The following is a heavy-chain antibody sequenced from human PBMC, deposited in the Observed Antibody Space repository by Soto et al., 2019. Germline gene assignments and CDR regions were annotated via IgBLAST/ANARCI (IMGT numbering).Heavy chain of an antibody. J-gene: IGHJ4*02. CDR2: ISYDGSNK. V-gene: IGHV3-30*18. CDR1: GFTFSSYG. D-gene: IGHD5-18*01. Sequence: QVQLVESGGGVVQPGRSLRLSCAASGFTFSSYGMHWVRQAPGKGLEWVAVISYDGSNKYYADSVKGRFPISRDNSKNTLYLQMNSLRAEDTAVYYCAKVGTQLPFDYWGQGTLVTVSS. CDR3: AKVGTQLPFDY.